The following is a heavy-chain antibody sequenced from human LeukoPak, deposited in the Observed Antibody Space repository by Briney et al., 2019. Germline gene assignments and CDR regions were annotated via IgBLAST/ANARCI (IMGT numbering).Heavy chain of an antibody. CDR2: ISGSGGST. Sequence: GGSLRLSCAASGFTFSSYAMSWVRQAPGKGLEWVSAISGSGGSTYYADSVKGRFTISRDNFKNTLYLQMNSLRAEDTALYYCAIREMYSSGWCLGYWGQGTLVTVSS. CDR1: GFTFSSYA. D-gene: IGHD6-19*01. J-gene: IGHJ4*02. CDR3: AIREMYSSGWCLGY. V-gene: IGHV3-23*01.